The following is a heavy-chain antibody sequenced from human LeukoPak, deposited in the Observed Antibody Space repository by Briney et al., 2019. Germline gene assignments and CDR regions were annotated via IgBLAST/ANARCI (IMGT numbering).Heavy chain of an antibody. CDR1: GYTFTSDG. CDR2: ISAYNGNT. D-gene: IGHD3-3*01. CDR3: ARDGFDFWRGYSTSYNWFDP. J-gene: IGHJ5*02. Sequence: ASVKVSCKASGYTFTSDGISWVRQAPGQGREWMGWISAYNGNTNYAQKRQGRVTMTTDTSTSTAYMELRSLRSDDTAVYYCARDGFDFWRGYSTSYNWFDPWGQGTLVTVSS. V-gene: IGHV1-18*01.